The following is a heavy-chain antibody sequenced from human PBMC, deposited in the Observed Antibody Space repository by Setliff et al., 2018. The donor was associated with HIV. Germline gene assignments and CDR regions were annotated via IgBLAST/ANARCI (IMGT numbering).Heavy chain of an antibody. CDR2: IKQDGSEI. J-gene: IGHJ4*02. V-gene: IGHV3-7*05. Sequence: GGSLRLSCAASGFTLNRYWMSWVRPAPGKGLEWVANIKQDGSEIHYVDSVKGRFTISRDNAKNSLYLQMNSLSAQDTAVYYWARDRFSRRYSSDKNYVPYYFDNWGQGTLVTVSS. CDR3: ARDRFSRRYSSDKNYVPYYFDN. D-gene: IGHD6-19*01. CDR1: GFTLNRYW.